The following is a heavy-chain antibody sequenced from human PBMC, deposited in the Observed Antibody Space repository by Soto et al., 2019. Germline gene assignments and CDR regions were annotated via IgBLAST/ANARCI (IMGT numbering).Heavy chain of an antibody. CDR1: GGSISSYY. Sequence: SETLSLTCTVSGGSISSYYWSWIRQPPGKGLEWIGYIYYSGSTNYNPSLKSRVTISVDTSKNQFSLKLSSVTAADTAVYYCAKAAREQVTLFDYSGQGTLVTVSS. V-gene: IGHV4-59*01. J-gene: IGHJ4*02. D-gene: IGHD4-4*01. CDR3: AKAAREQVTLFDY. CDR2: IYYSGST.